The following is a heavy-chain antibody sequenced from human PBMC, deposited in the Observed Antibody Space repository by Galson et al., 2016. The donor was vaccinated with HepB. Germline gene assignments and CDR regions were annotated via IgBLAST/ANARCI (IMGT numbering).Heavy chain of an antibody. CDR2: ILYDGSNK. CDR3: ASRDNGDRIW. D-gene: IGHD2-8*01. V-gene: IGHV3-30*09. CDR1: GFSFRDYA. J-gene: IGHJ4*02. Sequence: PLRLSCAASGFSFRDYAVHWVRQAPGKGLAWGATILYDGSNKSSVDSVKGRLDVSRDNSRNTVDLQMNSLRPEDTAVFYCASRDNGDRIWWGQGTLVTVSS.